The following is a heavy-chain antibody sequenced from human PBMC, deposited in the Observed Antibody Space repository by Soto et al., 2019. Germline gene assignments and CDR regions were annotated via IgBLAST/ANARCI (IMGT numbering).Heavy chain of an antibody. Sequence: SETLSLTCAVYGGSFSGYYWSWIRQPPGKGLEWIGEINHSGSTNYNPSLKSRVTISIDTSKNQFSLKLSSVTAADTAVYYCARAPRITMVRGAGVYYMDVWGKGTTVTVSS. V-gene: IGHV4-34*01. D-gene: IGHD3-10*01. J-gene: IGHJ6*03. CDR2: INHSGST. CDR1: GGSFSGYY. CDR3: ARAPRITMVRGAGVYYMDV.